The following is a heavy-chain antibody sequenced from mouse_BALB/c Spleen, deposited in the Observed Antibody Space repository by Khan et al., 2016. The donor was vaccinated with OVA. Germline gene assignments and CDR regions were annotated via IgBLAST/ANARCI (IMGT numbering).Heavy chain of an antibody. J-gene: IGHJ3*01. Sequence: VQLKQSGAELARPGASVKMSCKASGYTFTSYTIHWIKKRPGQGLEWIGYINPSNDYTNYNQKFKDKATLTTDKSSTTAYLRLSSLTSDDSAVYNCVREGAYHRNDGWFAYWGQGTLVTVSA. CDR3: VREGAYHRNDGWFAY. V-gene: IGHV1-4*01. D-gene: IGHD2-14*01. CDR2: INPSNDYT. CDR1: GYTFTSYT.